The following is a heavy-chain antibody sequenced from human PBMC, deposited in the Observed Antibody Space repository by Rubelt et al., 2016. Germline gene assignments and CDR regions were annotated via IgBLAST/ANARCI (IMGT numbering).Heavy chain of an antibody. CDR2: INAGNGNT. D-gene: IGHD6-19*01. CDR3: ARESSSGWYIDY. J-gene: IGHJ4*02. Sequence: QVQLVQSGAEVKKPGASVKVSCKASGYTFTSYAMHWVRQAPGQRLEWMGWINAGNGNTKYSQECQGRVTITRETSASTAYMELGSLGSDDTAVLYCARESSSGWYIDYWGQGTLVTVSS. CDR1: GYTFTSYA. V-gene: IGHV1-3*03.